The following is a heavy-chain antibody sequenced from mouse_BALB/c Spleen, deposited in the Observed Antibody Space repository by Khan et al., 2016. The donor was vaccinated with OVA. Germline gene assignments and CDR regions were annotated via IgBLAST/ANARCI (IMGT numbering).Heavy chain of an antibody. CDR2: ISSSGNT. CDR3: ARRSDGNRYYYTMDY. J-gene: IGHJ4*01. Sequence: EVQLQEPGPGLVKPSQSLSLTCTVTGYSITSDYAWNWIRQFPGNKLEWMGYISSSGNTSYTPSLNSRISITRDTSKNQFFLHLTSVPTEDTATSYCARRSDGNRYYYTMDYWGQGTAVTVAT. CDR1: GYSITSDYA. V-gene: IGHV3-2*02. D-gene: IGHD2-1*01.